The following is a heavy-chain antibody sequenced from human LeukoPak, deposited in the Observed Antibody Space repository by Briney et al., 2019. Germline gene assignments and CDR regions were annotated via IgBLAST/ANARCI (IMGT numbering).Heavy chain of an antibody. CDR1: GGSISSGGYY. V-gene: IGHV4-30-2*01. J-gene: IGHJ4*02. D-gene: IGHD4-17*01. CDR2: IYHSGST. CDR3: ARGTYGDSLLFDH. Sequence: SETLSLTCTVSGGSISSGGYYWSWIRQPPGKGLEWIGYIYHSGSTYYNPSLKSRVTISVDRSKNQFSLKLTSVTAADAAVYYCARGTYGDSLLFDHWGQGTLVTVSS.